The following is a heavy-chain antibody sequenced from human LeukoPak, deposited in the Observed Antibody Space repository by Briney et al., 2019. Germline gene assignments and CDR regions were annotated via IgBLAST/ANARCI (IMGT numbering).Heavy chain of an antibody. CDR2: ISSNGGST. D-gene: IGHD3-22*01. J-gene: IGHJ6*03. Sequence: GGSLRLSCAASGFTFSSYAMHWVRQAPGKGLEYVSAISSNGGSTYYANSVKGRFTISRDNSKNTLYLQMGSLRAEDMAVYYCARGFAGGYYLRLDYYYYMDVWGKGTTVTVSS. CDR1: GFTFSSYA. CDR3: ARGFAGGYYLRLDYYYYMDV. V-gene: IGHV3-64*01.